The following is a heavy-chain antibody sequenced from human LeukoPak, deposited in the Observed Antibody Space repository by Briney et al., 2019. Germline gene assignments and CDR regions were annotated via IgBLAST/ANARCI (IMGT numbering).Heavy chain of an antibody. J-gene: IGHJ6*03. CDR3: AKGGQYCSSTSCYKDYYMDV. Sequence: GGSLRLSCAASGFTFSNAWVSWVRQAPGKGLEWVGRIKSKTDGGTTDYAAPVKGRFTISRDDSKNTLYLQMNSLRAEDTAVYYCAKGGQYCSSTSCYKDYYMDVWGKGTTVTVSS. V-gene: IGHV3-15*01. D-gene: IGHD2-2*02. CDR2: IKSKTDGGTT. CDR1: GFTFSNAW.